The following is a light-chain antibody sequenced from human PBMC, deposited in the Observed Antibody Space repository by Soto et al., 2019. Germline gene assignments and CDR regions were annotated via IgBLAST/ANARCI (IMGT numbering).Light chain of an antibody. Sequence: ETVLTQSPGTLSLSPGERATVSCRASQSVGGSSLAWYQQKPGQAPRLLIFGASSRATGIPARFSGSGSGTEFNLTIRSLQSEDFSVYFCQKYDDWLRLTVGRGNKVGIK. CDR1: QSVGGS. CDR3: QKYDDWLRLT. J-gene: IGKJ4*01. CDR2: GAS. V-gene: IGKV3D-15*01.